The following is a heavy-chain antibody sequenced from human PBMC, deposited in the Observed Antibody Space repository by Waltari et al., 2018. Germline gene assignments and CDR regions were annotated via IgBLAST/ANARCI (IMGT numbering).Heavy chain of an antibody. J-gene: IGHJ4*02. V-gene: IGHV3-7*01. CDR3: ASGPDHGDF. CDR1: EFTFRNYW. CDR2: INEEGSKR. Sequence: EMQLVESGGGLVQPGGSLRLFCAASEFTFRNYWMTWVRQAPGWGREWVDNINEEGSKRFYMDCVKGRFTIARHNAKNSLYPQLNSLAAEDTAIYYCASGPDHGDFWGQGALVTVSS.